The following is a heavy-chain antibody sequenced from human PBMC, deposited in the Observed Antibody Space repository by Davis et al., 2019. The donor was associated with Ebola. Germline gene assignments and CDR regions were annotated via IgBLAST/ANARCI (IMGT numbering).Heavy chain of an antibody. Sequence: GGSLRLSCAASGFTFNTYAMSWVRQPPGKGLEWISSISSSGTVTYYADSVKGRFTISRDSSKNTLDLQMNSLRAEDTALYSCTKGDRDYSSSPFYYWGQGTLVTVSS. CDR1: GFTFNTYA. J-gene: IGHJ4*02. CDR3: TKGDRDYSSSPFYY. D-gene: IGHD3-22*01. CDR2: ISSSGTVT. V-gene: IGHV3-23*01.